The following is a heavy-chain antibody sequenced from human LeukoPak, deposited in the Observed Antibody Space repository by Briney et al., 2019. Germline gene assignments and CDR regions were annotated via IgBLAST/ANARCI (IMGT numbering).Heavy chain of an antibody. CDR2: INPNSGGT. CDR1: GYTFTGYY. Sequence: ASVKVSCKASGYTFTGYYMHWVRQAPGQGLEWMGRINPNSGGTNYAQKFQGRVTMTMDTSISTAYMELSSLRSDDTAVYYCALRPTGYSSSWYFDYWGQGTLVTVSS. CDR3: ALRPTGYSSSWYFDY. J-gene: IGHJ4*02. V-gene: IGHV1-2*06. D-gene: IGHD6-13*01.